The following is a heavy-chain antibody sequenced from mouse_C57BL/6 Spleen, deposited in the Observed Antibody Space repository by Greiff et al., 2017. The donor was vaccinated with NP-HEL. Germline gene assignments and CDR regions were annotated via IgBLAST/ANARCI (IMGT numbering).Heavy chain of an antibody. D-gene: IGHD3-3*01. CDR2: ISYDGSN. CDR3: AMDRFAY. V-gene: IGHV3-6*01. CDR1: GYSITSGYY. J-gene: IGHJ3*01. Sequence: EVQLQESGPGLVKPSQSLSLTCSVTGYSITSGYYWNWIRQFPGNKLEWMGYISYDGSNNYNPSLKNRISITRDTSKNQFFLKLNSVTTEDTATYYCAMDRFAYWGQGTLVTVSA.